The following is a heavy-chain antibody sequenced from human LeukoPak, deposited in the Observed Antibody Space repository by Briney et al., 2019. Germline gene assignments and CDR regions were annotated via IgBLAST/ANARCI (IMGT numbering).Heavy chain of an antibody. V-gene: IGHV3-48*04. J-gene: IGHJ4*02. CDR2: ISGNGGVI. CDR1: RFTISSYA. D-gene: IGHD1-1*01. CDR3: ARDPRTVRV. Sequence: GGSLRLSCAASRFTISSYAMSWVRQAPGRGLEWLSYISGNGGVIQYADSVKGRFTISRDNAKNLLYLQMDSLRVEDTAIYYCARDPRTVRVWGQGTLVTVSS.